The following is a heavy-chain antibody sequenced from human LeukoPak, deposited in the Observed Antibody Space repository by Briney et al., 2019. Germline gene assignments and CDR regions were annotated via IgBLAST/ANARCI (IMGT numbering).Heavy chain of an antibody. CDR3: ARDHDDILTGYTLDY. Sequence: SETLSLTCTVSGGSISSYYWSWIRQPAGKGLEWIGRIYTSGSTNYNPSPKSRVTMSVDTSKNQFSLKLSSVTAADTAVYYCARDHDDILTGYTLDYWGQGTLVTVSS. CDR2: IYTSGST. V-gene: IGHV4-4*07. J-gene: IGHJ4*02. D-gene: IGHD3-9*01. CDR1: GGSISSYY.